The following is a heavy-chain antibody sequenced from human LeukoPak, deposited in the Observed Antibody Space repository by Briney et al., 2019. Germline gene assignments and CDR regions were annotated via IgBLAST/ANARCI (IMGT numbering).Heavy chain of an antibody. Sequence: PSETLSLTCTVSGGSISSSSYYWGWIRQPPGKGLEWIGSIYYSGSTYYNPSLKSRVTISVDTSKNQFSLKLSSVTAADTAVYYCASPYYYPLEGAFDIWGQGTMVIVSS. J-gene: IGHJ3*02. CDR2: IYYSGST. V-gene: IGHV4-39*07. CDR3: ASPYYYPLEGAFDI. CDR1: GGSISSSSYY. D-gene: IGHD3-10*01.